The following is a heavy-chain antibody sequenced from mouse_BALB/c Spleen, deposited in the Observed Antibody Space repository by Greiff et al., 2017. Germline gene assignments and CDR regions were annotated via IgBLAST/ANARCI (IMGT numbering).Heavy chain of an antibody. D-gene: IGHD1-1*01. CDR2: ISTYYGDA. Sequence: QVQLQQSGAELVRPGVSVKISCKGSGYTFTDYAMHWVKQSHAKSLEWIGVISTYYGDASYNQKFKGKATMTVDKSSSTAYMELARLTSEDSAIYYFARNDGSRIDYWGQGTTLTVSS. J-gene: IGHJ2*01. V-gene: IGHV1S137*01. CDR1: GYTFTDYA. CDR3: ARNDGSRIDY.